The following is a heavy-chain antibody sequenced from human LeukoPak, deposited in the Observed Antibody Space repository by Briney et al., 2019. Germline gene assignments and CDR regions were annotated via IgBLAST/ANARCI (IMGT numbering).Heavy chain of an antibody. Sequence: GGSLRLSCAASGFNIGPYAMYWVRHGPGRGLEWVSVIKADGSGTFYLDSVRGRFTTSRDNSKNSLYLQMSSLTSDDTALYYCATWAFYHNLDVWGQGTTVAVSS. CDR1: GFNIGPYA. V-gene: IGHV3-43*02. J-gene: IGHJ6*02. CDR3: ATWAFYHNLDV. CDR2: IKADGSGT. D-gene: IGHD2/OR15-2a*01.